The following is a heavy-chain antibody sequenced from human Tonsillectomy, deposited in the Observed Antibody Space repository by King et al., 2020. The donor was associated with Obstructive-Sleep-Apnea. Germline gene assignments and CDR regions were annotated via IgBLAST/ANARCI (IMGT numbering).Heavy chain of an antibody. CDR1: GYTFAMYA. V-gene: IGHV7-4-1*02. Sequence: VQLVESGSELKKPGASVKVSCKASGYTFAMYAMNWVRQAPGQGLEWMGWINTNTGNPTYAQGFTGRFVFYLDTSVSTAYLQISSLKTEDTAVYYCARGPQWLRELFDYWGQGTLVTVSS. J-gene: IGHJ4*02. CDR3: ARGPQWLRELFDY. CDR2: INTNTGNP. D-gene: IGHD5-12*01.